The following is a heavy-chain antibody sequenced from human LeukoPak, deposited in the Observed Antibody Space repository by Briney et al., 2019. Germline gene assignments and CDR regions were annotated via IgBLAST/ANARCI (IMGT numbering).Heavy chain of an antibody. D-gene: IGHD3-3*01. J-gene: IGHJ3*02. Sequence: GGSLRLSCVASGFSPTTYWMSWVRQAPGKGLEWVSVIYSGGSTYYADSVKGRFTISRDNSKNTLYLQMNSLRAEDTAVYYCARGPKTIFGVVYDAFDIWGQGTMVTVSS. CDR3: ARGPKTIFGVVYDAFDI. CDR1: GFSPTTYW. CDR2: IYSGGST. V-gene: IGHV3-53*01.